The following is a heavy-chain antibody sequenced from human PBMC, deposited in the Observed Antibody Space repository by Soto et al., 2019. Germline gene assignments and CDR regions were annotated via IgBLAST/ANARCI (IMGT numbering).Heavy chain of an antibody. Sequence: SETLSLTCTVSGGSISSGDYYWSWIRQPPGKGLEWIGYIYYSGSTNYNPSLKSRVTISVDTSKNQFSLKLSSVTAADTAVYYCARDRGYFDSSGYYPYYIDYWGQGILVTVSS. CDR2: IYYSGST. V-gene: IGHV4-61*08. D-gene: IGHD3-22*01. CDR1: GGSISSGDYY. J-gene: IGHJ4*01. CDR3: ARDRGYFDSSGYYPYYIDY.